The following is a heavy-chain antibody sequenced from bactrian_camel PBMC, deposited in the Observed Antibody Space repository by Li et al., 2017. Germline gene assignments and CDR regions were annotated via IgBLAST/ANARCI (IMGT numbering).Heavy chain of an antibody. CDR3: STSPVASSSGFRD. Sequence: HVQLVESGGELVQPGGSLRLSCAVSGFTFNRYNIYYLNWVRQAPGKGLEWLSFIYSDDSNSEYAESVKDRFTVSLDNAKNTVYLQMSSLKSEDTGPYYCSTSPVASSSGFRDWGQGTQVTVS. J-gene: IGHJ4*01. D-gene: IGHD7*01. CDR2: IYSDDSNS. V-gene: IGHV3S6*01. CDR1: GFTFNRYN.